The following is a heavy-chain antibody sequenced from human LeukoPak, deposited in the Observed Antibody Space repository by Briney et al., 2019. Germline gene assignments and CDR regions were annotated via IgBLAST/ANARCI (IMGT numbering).Heavy chain of an antibody. Sequence: GGSLRLSCAASGFTFDDYAMPWVRQAPGKGLEWVSGISWNSGSIGYADSVKGRFTISRDNAKNSLYLQMNSLRAEDTAFYYCAKAGGLWFGESTDYWGQGTLVTVSS. CDR1: GFTFDDYA. V-gene: IGHV3-9*01. CDR3: AKAGGLWFGESTDY. J-gene: IGHJ4*02. D-gene: IGHD3-10*01. CDR2: ISWNSGSI.